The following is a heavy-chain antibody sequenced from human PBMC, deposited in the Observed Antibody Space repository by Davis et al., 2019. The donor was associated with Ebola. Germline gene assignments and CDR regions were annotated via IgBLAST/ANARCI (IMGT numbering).Heavy chain of an antibody. CDR2: TYYTSKWFN. Sequence: HSQTLSLTCAISGDSVYGKNGAWNWIRQSPSRGLEWLGRTYYTSKWFNDYVVSVKSRITINPDTSKNQFSLQLNSVTPEDTAIYYCARVNWGAGKAFDIWGQGSMVTVSS. D-gene: IGHD7-27*01. J-gene: IGHJ3*02. CDR3: ARVNWGAGKAFDI. CDR1: GDSVYGKNGA. V-gene: IGHV6-1*01.